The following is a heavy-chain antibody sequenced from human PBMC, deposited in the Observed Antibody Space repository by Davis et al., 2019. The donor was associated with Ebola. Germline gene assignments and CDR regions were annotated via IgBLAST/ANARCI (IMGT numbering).Heavy chain of an antibody. CDR3: ARVNDCSGGSCFYYYYYGMDV. D-gene: IGHD2-15*01. CDR1: GFTFSSYE. Sequence: GSLRLSCAASGFTFSSYEMNWVRQPPGKGLEWIGEINHSGSTNYNPSLKSRVTISVDTSKNQFSLKLSSVTAADTAVYYCARVNDCSGGSCFYYYYYGMDVWGQGTTVTVSS. CDR2: INHSGST. J-gene: IGHJ6*02. V-gene: IGHV4-34*01.